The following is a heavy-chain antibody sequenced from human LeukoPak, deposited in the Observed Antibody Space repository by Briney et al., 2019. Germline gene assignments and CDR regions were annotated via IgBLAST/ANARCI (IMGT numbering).Heavy chain of an antibody. CDR3: AKEGPGLRFLEWLLIDY. J-gene: IGHJ4*02. D-gene: IGHD3-3*01. Sequence: GGSLRLSCAASGFTFSSYGMHWVRQAPGKGLEWVAFIRYDGSNKYYADSVKGRFTISRDNSKNTLYLQMNSLRAEDTAVYYCAKEGPGLRFLEWLLIDYWGQGTLVTVSS. V-gene: IGHV3-30*02. CDR1: GFTFSSYG. CDR2: IRYDGSNK.